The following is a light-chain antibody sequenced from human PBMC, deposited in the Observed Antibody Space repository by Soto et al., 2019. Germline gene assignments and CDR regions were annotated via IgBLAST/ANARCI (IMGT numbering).Light chain of an antibody. CDR1: QGISSY. V-gene: IGKV1-9*01. CDR2: AAS. J-gene: IGKJ1*01. CDR3: PQLNSYPLP. Sequence: GDRVTITCRASQGISSYLAWYQQKPGKAPKLLIYAASALQSGVPSRFSGSGSGTEFTLTISSLQPEDFTTYCSPQLNSYPLPFGQVTKV.